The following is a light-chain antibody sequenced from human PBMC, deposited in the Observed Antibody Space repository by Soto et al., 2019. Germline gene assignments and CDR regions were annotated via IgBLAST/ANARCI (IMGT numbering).Light chain of an antibody. Sequence: DLQMTQSPSSLSASIGDRVTITCRASQSISSYLNWYQQKPEKAPKLLIYAASSLQSGVPSRFSGSGSGTDFTLTISSLQPEDFATYYCQQSYSTPPTFGQGTKLEIK. CDR1: QSISSY. J-gene: IGKJ2*01. CDR3: QQSYSTPPT. CDR2: AAS. V-gene: IGKV1-39*01.